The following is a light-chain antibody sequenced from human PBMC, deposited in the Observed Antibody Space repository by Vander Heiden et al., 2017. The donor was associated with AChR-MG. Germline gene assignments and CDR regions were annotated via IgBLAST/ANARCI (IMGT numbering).Light chain of an antibody. V-gene: IGKV3-20*01. CDR1: QSVSSSY. CDR2: GAS. Sequence: ELVLTHSPGTLSLSPGERATHSCRASQSVSSSYLAWYQQKPGQAPKLLIYGASSRATGIPDRFSGSGSGTDFTLTISRLQPEDFAVYYCQQYDSSQFTFGPGTKVEIK. CDR3: QQYDSSQFT. J-gene: IGKJ3*01.